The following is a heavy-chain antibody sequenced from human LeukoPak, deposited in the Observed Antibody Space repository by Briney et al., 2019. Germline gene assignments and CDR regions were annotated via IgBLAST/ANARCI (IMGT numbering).Heavy chain of an antibody. D-gene: IGHD6-19*01. CDR1: AGSISSHY. CDR3: GRVLSYSSGWSDAFDI. V-gene: IGHV4-59*11. Sequence: PSETLSLTCTVPAGSISSHYWSWIRQPPGKGLEWIGYIYYSGSTNYNPSLKSRVTISVDTSKTQFSLKLSSVTAANTAVYYCGRVLSYSSGWSDAFDIWGQGTMVTVSS. J-gene: IGHJ3*02. CDR2: IYYSGST.